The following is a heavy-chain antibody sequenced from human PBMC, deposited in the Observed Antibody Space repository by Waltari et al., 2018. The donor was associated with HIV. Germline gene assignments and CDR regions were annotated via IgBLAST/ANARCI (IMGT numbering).Heavy chain of an antibody. Sequence: QLQLQESGPGLVKPSETLSLTCNVSGGSISSSSHYWGWIRQPPGKGLAWIGSIYYSGSTYYNPSLKSRVTISVDTSKNQFSLKLSSVTAADTAVYYCARQGYYYDSSGYYTGAFDIWGQGTVVTVSS. J-gene: IGHJ3*02. CDR3: ARQGYYYDSSGYYTGAFDI. CDR1: GGSISSSSHY. V-gene: IGHV4-39*01. D-gene: IGHD3-22*01. CDR2: IYYSGST.